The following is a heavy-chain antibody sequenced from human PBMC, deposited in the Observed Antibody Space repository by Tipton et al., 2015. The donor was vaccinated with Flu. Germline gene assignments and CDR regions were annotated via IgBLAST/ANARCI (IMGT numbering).Heavy chain of an antibody. V-gene: IGHV3-48*03. CDR2: ISNSDTTI. CDR3: ARGWGYSYYFDY. J-gene: IGHJ4*02. CDR1: GFTFSSYE. Sequence: SLRLSCAASGFTFSSYEMNWVRQAPGKGLEWVSYISNSDTTIYYADSVKGRFTISRDNAKNSLYLQMYSLRADDTGVYYCARGWGYSYYFDYWGQGTLVTVS. D-gene: IGHD3-22*01.